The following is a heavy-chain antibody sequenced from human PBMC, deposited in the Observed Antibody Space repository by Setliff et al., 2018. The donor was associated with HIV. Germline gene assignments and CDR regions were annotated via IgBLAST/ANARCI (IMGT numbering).Heavy chain of an antibody. CDR1: GGSFSSGGYY. D-gene: IGHD4-17*01. J-gene: IGHJ4*02. V-gene: IGHV4-31*03. CDR2: IYNSGST. Sequence: ASETLSLTCTVSGGSFSSGGYYWTWIRQHPGEGLEWIGHIYNSGSTYYNPSLKSRVTISVDTSKNQFSLKVTSVTAADTAVYYCARAFSTTVTVSDYWGQGALVTVSS. CDR3: ARAFSTTVTVSDY.